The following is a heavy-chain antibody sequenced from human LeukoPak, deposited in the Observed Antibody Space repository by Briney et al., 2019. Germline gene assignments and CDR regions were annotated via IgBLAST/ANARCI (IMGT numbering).Heavy chain of an antibody. CDR3: ARVVRGVINFDY. V-gene: IGHV1-2*02. CDR2: INPNSGGT. Sequence: GASVTVSCTASGYTFTGYYMHWVRQAPGQGLEWMGWINPNSGGTNYAQKFQGRVTMTRDTSISTAYMELSRLRSDDTAVYYCARVVRGVINFDYWGQGTLVTVSS. CDR1: GYTFTGYY. D-gene: IGHD3-10*01. J-gene: IGHJ4*02.